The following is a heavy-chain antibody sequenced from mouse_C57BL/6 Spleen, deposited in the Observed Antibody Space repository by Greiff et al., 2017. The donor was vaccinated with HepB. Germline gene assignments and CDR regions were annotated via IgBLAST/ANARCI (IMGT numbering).Heavy chain of an antibody. CDR3: ERGTAQASYYAMDY. D-gene: IGHD3-2*02. V-gene: IGHV1-52*01. J-gene: IGHJ4*01. CDR2: IDPSDSET. Sequence: QVQLQQPGAELVRPGSSVKLSCKASGYTFTSYWMHWVKQRPIQGLEWIGNIDPSDSETHYNQKFKDKATLTVDKSSSTAYMQLSSLTSEDSAVDSCERGTAQASYYAMDYWGQGTSVTVSS. CDR1: GYTFTSYW.